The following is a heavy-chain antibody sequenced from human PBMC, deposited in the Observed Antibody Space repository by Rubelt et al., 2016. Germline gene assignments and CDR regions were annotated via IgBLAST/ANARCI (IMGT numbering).Heavy chain of an antibody. J-gene: IGHJ3*02. V-gene: IGHV3-48*01. CDR1: SSYA. CDR3: ARLRLGELSLYPNRGAFDI. CDR2: ISSSSSTI. D-gene: IGHD3-16*02. Sequence: SSYAMHWVRQAPGKGLEWVSYISSSSSTIYYADSVKGRFTISRDNSKNTLYLQMNSLRAEDTAVYYCARLRLGELSLYPNRGAFDIWGQGTMVTVSS.